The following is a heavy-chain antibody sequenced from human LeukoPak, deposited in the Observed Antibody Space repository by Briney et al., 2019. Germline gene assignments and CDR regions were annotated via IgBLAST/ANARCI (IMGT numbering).Heavy chain of an antibody. J-gene: IGHJ5*02. D-gene: IGHD3-10*01. V-gene: IGHV1-2*02. CDR2: INPNSGST. CDR1: GYTFTGYY. Sequence: ASVKVSCKASGYTFTGYYMHWVRQAPGQGLEWMGWINPNSGSTNYAQKFQGRVTMTRNTSISTAYMELSSLRSEDTAVYYCARGRSYYYGSGSYRGWFDPWGQGTLVTVSS. CDR3: ARGRSYYYGSGSYRGWFDP.